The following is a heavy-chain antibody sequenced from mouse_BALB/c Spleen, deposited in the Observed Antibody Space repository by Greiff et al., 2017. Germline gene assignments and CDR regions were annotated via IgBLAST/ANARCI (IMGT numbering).Heavy chain of an antibody. Sequence: VQLQQSGPELVKPGASVKISCKASGYAFSSSWMNWVKQRPGQGLEWIGRIYPGDGDTNYNGKFKGKATLTADKSSSTAYMQLSSLTSVDSAVYFCAYGNYDYGGQGTTLTVSA. CDR2: IYPGDGDT. V-gene: IGHV1-82*01. CDR1: GYAFSSSW. CDR3: AYGNYDY. J-gene: IGHJ2*01. D-gene: IGHD2-1*01.